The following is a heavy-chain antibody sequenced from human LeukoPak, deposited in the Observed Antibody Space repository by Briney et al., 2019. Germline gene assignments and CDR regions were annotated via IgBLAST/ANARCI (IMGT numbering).Heavy chain of an antibody. J-gene: IGHJ4*02. Sequence: GGSLRLSCAASGFTFSSYAMHWVRQAPGKGLEWVAVISYDGSNKYYADSVKGRFTISRDNSKNTVDLQMDSLRTEDTAVYYCANHKGSSWYSNYWGQGTLVTVSS. CDR2: ISYDGSNK. CDR3: ANHKGSSWYSNY. CDR1: GFTFSSYA. V-gene: IGHV3-30-3*01. D-gene: IGHD6-13*01.